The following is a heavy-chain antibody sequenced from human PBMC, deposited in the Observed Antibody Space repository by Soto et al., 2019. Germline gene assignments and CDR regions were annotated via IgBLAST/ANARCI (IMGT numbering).Heavy chain of an antibody. D-gene: IGHD2-15*01. CDR1: GFTLKNYA. J-gene: IGHJ4*02. CDR2: ISGSGGST. Sequence: SCAGSGFTLKNYAMSWVRQAPGKGLEWVSGISGSGGSTYYTDSVKGRFTMSRDNSKNTLYLQMNSLRAEDTAVYYCAKWYCSGGSCYPTFDSWGQGTLVTVSS. V-gene: IGHV3-23*01. CDR3: AKWYCSGGSCYPTFDS.